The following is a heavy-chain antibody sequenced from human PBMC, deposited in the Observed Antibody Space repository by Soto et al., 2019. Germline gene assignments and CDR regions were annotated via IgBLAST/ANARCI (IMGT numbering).Heavy chain of an antibody. D-gene: IGHD3-9*01. J-gene: IGHJ6*02. CDR1: GYPFTSYG. CDR2: INAGNGNT. CDR3: TRVGALYYDICLGRLDV. V-gene: IGHV1-3*01. Sequence: ASVKVSCKGSGYPFTSYGMHCVRQATGQGLEWMGWINAGNGNTKYSQKFPVRVTITRDTSATTAYMELSXLRSEDTALYYCTRVGALYYDICLGRLDVSTQGSTVTVSS.